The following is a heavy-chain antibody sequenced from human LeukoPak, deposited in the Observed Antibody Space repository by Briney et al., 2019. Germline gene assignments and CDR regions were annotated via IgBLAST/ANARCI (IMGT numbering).Heavy chain of an antibody. CDR1: GFTFSSYA. D-gene: IGHD4-17*01. CDR2: ISGSGRDS. CDR3: AKESVSYGDSEH. J-gene: IGHJ4*02. V-gene: IGHV3-23*01. Sequence: GGSLRLSCAASGFTFSSYAMSWVRQAPGTGLEWVSGISGSGRDSYYADSVKGRFIISRDNPKKTVYMQMNNLGVADTAVYFCAKESVSYGDSEHWGQGTLVAVSS.